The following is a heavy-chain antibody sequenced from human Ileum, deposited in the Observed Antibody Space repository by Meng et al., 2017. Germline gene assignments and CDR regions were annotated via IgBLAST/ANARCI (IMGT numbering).Heavy chain of an antibody. Sequence: QLQLQESGPGLVKPSETLSLPCTASGDSVSSGSYCWVWIRQPPGKALEWIGAVYFTGYTYYGPTLTGRGTISVDTSRNQFSLKLNSVTAADTALYFCARDIMGVRDGLVEDHWGQGTLVTVSS. CDR1: GDSVSSGSYC. V-gene: IGHV4-39*02. J-gene: IGHJ4*02. CDR2: VYFTGYT. CDR3: ARDIMGVRDGLVEDH. D-gene: IGHD5-24*01.